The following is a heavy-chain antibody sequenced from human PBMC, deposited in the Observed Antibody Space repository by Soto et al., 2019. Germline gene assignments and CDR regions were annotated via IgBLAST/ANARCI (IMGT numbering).Heavy chain of an antibody. CDR3: ARDDCFGATCYIGDH. D-gene: IGHD2-15*01. J-gene: IGHJ4*02. Sequence: LVQSGVEVKMPGASVRVSCKASGYAFTGSGIDWVRQAPGQAPEWVGWISPNNDKTHLAQKFQDRVTMTTDTSTSSVYMELRSLTSDDTAVYYCARDDCFGATCYIGDHWGQGTLVIVSS. CDR1: GYAFTGSG. CDR2: ISPNNDKT. V-gene: IGHV1-18*01.